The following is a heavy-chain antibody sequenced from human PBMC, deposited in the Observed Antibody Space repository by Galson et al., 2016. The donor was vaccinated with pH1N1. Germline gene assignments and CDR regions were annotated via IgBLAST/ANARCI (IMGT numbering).Heavy chain of an antibody. CDR2: IKQDGSVI. CDR1: GFTFTTYW. Sequence: SLRLSCAASGFTFTTYWMSWVRQAPGTGLEWVANIKQDGSVIYYVDSVRGRFTISRDNAKNSLYLQMSNLRADDTAVYYCARKGLPDVWGQGTTVTVSS. CDR3: ARKGLPDV. V-gene: IGHV3-7*01. J-gene: IGHJ6*02.